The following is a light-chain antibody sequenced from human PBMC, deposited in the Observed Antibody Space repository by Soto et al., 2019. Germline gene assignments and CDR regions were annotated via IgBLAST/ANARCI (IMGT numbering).Light chain of an antibody. CDR3: QSYDSSLSGYV. V-gene: IGLV1-40*01. J-gene: IGLJ1*01. CDR1: SANIGNYY. Sequence: QSVLTQPPSVSAAPGQRVTISCSGGSANIGNYYVSWYLQLPGAAPKLLIYGNNNRPSGVPARFSGSKSGTSASLAIAGLQAEDEGDYYCQSYDSSLSGYVFGTGTKLTVL. CDR2: GNN.